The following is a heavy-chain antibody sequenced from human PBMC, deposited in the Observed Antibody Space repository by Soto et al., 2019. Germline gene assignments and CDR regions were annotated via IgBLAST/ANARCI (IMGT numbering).Heavy chain of an antibody. CDR3: AKSATSPLPAPAGYYMDV. CDR1: GFTFSSYA. J-gene: IGHJ6*03. D-gene: IGHD2-2*01. CDR2: ISGSGGST. V-gene: IGHV3-23*01. Sequence: GGSLRLSCAASGFTFSSYAMSWVRQAPGKGLEWVSAISGSGGSTYYADSVKGRFTISRDNSKNTLYLQMNSLRAEDTAVYYCAKSATSPLPAPAGYYMDVWGKGTTVTVSS.